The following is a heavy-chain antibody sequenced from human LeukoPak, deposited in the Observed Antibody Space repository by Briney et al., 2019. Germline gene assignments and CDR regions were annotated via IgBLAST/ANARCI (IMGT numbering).Heavy chain of an antibody. V-gene: IGHV4-4*07. CDR3: ARLKYYDSTGHSPGYYMDV. CDR2: IYITGST. J-gene: IGHJ6*03. D-gene: IGHD3-22*01. Sequence: EASETLSLTCTVSGGSIINYYWSWIRQSAGTGLEWVGRIYITGSTNYNPSLQSRLSMSVDTSKNQFSLRLTSVSAADTAVYYCARLKYYDSTGHSPGYYMDVWGKGITVTVSS. CDR1: GGSIINYY.